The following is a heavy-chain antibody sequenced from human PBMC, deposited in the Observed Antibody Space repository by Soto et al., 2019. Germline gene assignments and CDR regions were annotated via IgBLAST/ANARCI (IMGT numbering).Heavy chain of an antibody. CDR2: MNPNSGNT. CDR1: GYTFTSYD. CDR3: ARDGGYSSSWTPWVYYYYYGMDV. D-gene: IGHD6-13*01. Sequence: ASVKVSCKASGYTFTSYDINWVRQATGQGLEWMGWMNPNSGNTGYAQKFQGRVTMARNTSISTAYMELSSLRSEDTAVYYCARDGGYSSSWTPWVYYYYYGMDVWGQGTTVTVSS. V-gene: IGHV1-8*01. J-gene: IGHJ6*02.